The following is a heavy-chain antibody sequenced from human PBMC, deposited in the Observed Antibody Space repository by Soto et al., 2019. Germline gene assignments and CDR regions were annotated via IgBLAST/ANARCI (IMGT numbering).Heavy chain of an antibody. CDR3: AHSPLWFGEFLFTVDY. CDR1: GFSLSTRGVG. V-gene: IGHV2-5*02. D-gene: IGHD3-10*01. CDR2: IYWDDDK. Sequence: QITLNESGPTLVKPTQTLTLTCTFSGFSLSTRGVGVGGIRQPPGKALDWLALIYWDDDKRYSPSLKSRLTITKDTSKNQVVLTLTNMAPVDTAKSYCAHSPLWFGEFLFTVDYWGQGTLVTVSS. J-gene: IGHJ4*02.